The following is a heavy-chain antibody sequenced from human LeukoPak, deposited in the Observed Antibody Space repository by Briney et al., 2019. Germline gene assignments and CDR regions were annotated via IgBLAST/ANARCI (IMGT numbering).Heavy chain of an antibody. CDR3: ARVAGPYYYDSSGPFDY. J-gene: IGHJ4*02. Sequence: GGSLRLSCAASGFTFSSYWMSWVRQAPGKGLEWVANKKQDGSEKYYVDSVKGRFTISRDNAKNSLYLQMNSLRAEDTAVYYCARVAGPYYYDSSGPFDYWGQGSLVTVSS. CDR1: GFTFSSYW. CDR2: KKQDGSEK. V-gene: IGHV3-7*03. D-gene: IGHD3-22*01.